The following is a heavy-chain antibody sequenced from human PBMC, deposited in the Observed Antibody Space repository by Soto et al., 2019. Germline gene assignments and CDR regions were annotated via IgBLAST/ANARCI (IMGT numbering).Heavy chain of an antibody. CDR1: GFSLINARMG. V-gene: IGHV2-26*01. Sequence: SGPTLVNPTETLTLTFTVSGFSLINARMGVSWIRQPPGKALEWLAHIFSNDEKSYSTSLKSRLTISKDTSKSQVVLTMTNMDPVDTATYYCARIRRLLPYNWFDPWGQGTRVTVSS. J-gene: IGHJ5*02. D-gene: IGHD6-25*01. CDR3: ARIRRLLPYNWFDP. CDR2: IFSNDEK.